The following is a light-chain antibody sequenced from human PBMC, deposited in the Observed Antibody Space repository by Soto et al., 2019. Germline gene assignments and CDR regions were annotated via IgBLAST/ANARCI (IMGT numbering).Light chain of an antibody. CDR1: SSDVGNYNY. J-gene: IGLJ1*01. CDR3: SSYAGNSKYV. Sequence: QSVLTQPPSASGSPGQSVTISCTGTSSDVGNYNYVSWYQQHPGKAPKLMIYEVNKRPSGVPDRFSGSKSGNTASLTVSGLQAEDEADYYCSSYAGNSKYVFGTGTQLTVL. CDR2: EVN. V-gene: IGLV2-8*01.